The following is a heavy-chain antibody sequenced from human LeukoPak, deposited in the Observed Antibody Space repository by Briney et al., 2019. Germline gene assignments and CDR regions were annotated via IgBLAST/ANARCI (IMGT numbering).Heavy chain of an antibody. Sequence: ETLSLTCAVYGGSFSGYYWSWIRQPPGKGLEWVSAISGSGGSTYYADSVKGRFTISRDNSKNTLYLQMNSLRAEDTAVYYCAKGQTLWFGEWYDAFDIWGQGTMVTVSS. CDR3: AKGQTLWFGEWYDAFDI. CDR2: ISGSGGST. V-gene: IGHV3-23*01. D-gene: IGHD3-10*01. J-gene: IGHJ3*02. CDR1: GGSFSGYY.